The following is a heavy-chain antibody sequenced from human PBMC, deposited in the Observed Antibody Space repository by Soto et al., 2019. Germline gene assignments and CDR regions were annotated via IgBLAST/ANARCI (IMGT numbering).Heavy chain of an antibody. CDR2: ISYDGSNK. Sequence: PGGSLRLSCAASGFTFSSYSMHWVRQSPGKGLEWVAVISYDGSNKYYADSVKGRFTISRDNSKNTLYLQMNSLRAEDTAVYYCARDLDYGGNGPFDYWGQGTLVTVSS. J-gene: IGHJ4*02. D-gene: IGHD4-17*01. CDR1: GFTFSSYS. V-gene: IGHV3-30-3*01. CDR3: ARDLDYGGNGPFDY.